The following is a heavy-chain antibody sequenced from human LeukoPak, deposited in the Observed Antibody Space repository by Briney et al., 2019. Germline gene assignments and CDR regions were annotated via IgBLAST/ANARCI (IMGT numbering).Heavy chain of an antibody. CDR1: GFTFRSYG. D-gene: IGHD2-15*01. V-gene: IGHV3-33*01. Sequence: PGGSLRLSCAASGFTFRSYGMRWVRQAPGKGLEWVAVIWHDGKNKYYADSVKGRFTISRGNSKNTLYLQMDSLRAEDTAVYYCARDRGSNDPIDYWGQGTLVTVSS. CDR3: ARDRGSNDPIDY. J-gene: IGHJ4*02. CDR2: IWHDGKNK.